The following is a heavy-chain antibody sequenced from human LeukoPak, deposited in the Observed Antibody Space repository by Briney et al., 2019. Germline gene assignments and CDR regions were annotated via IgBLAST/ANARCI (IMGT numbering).Heavy chain of an antibody. V-gene: IGHV3-21*01. CDR1: GFTFNTYS. CDR3: ARDACSGGSCYFYIDV. CDR2: VTSTSNT. D-gene: IGHD2-15*01. J-gene: IGHJ6*03. Sequence: PGGSLRLSCAASGFTFNTYSMNWVRQAPGKGLERVSSVTSTSNTYYADSLKGRFTISRDNAKNSLYLQMNSLRAEDTAVYYCARDACSGGSCYFYIDVWGKGTTVTVSS.